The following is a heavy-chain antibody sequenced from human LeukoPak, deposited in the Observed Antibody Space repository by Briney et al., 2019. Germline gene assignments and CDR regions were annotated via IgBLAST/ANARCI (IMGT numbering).Heavy chain of an antibody. V-gene: IGHV1-2*02. J-gene: IGHJ6*02. CDR2: INPNSGGT. CDR1: GYTFTGYY. Sequence: ASVKVSCKASGYTFTGYYMHWVRQAPGQGLEWMGWINPNSGGTNYAQKFQGRVTMTRDTSISTAYMELSRLRSDDTAVYYCARDLPETGGPYYYYYYGMDVWGQGTTVTVSS. CDR3: ARDLPETGGPYYYYYYGMDV. D-gene: IGHD3-10*01.